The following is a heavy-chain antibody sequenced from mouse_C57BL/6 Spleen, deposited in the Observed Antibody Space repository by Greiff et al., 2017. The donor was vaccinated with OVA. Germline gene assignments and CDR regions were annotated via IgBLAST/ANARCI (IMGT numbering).Heavy chain of an antibody. CDR2: IDPSDSYT. CDR3: ARSGGNYRYFDV. Sequence: VQLQQSGAELVMPGASVKLSCKASGYTFTSYWMHWVKQRPGQGLEWIGEIDPSDSYTNYNQKFKGKSTLTVDKSSSTAYMQLSSLTSEDSAVYYCARSGGNYRYFDVWGTGTTVTVSS. V-gene: IGHV1-69*01. D-gene: IGHD2-1*01. J-gene: IGHJ1*03. CDR1: GYTFTSYW.